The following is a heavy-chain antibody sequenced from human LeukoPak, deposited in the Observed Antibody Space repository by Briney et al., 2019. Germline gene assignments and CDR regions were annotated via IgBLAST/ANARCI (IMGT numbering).Heavy chain of an antibody. Sequence: ASVKVSCKVSGNTVTDYYVHWVRQAPGQGLEWMGWINPNSGGTNYAQKFQGRVTMTRDTSISTAYMELNRLRSDDTAVYYCARDRVVVPAAFDYWGQGTLVTVSS. CDR3: ARDRVVVPAAFDY. J-gene: IGHJ4*02. D-gene: IGHD2-2*01. CDR2: INPNSGGT. CDR1: GNTVTDYY. V-gene: IGHV1-2*02.